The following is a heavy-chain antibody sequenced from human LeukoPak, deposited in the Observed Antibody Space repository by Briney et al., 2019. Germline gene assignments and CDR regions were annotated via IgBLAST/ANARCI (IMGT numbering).Heavy chain of an antibody. D-gene: IGHD3-22*01. CDR1: GYSFTSYW. CDR3: PRLGDYYYDSSGQFDY. J-gene: IGHJ4*02. V-gene: IGHV5-51*01. CDR2: IYPGDSDT. Sequence: GESLKISCKGSGYSFTSYWIGWVRQMPGKGLEWMGIIYPGDSDTRYSPSFQGQVTISADKSISTAYLQWSSLKASDTAMYYCPRLGDYYYDSSGQFDYWGQGTLVTVSS.